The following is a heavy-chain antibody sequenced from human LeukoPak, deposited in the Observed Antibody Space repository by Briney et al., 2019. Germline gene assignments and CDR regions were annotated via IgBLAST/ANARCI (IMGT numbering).Heavy chain of an antibody. V-gene: IGHV4-39*07. J-gene: IGHJ4*02. D-gene: IGHD1-26*01. CDR1: GGSISSSSYY. CDR2: IYYSGST. Sequence: SETLSLTCTVSGGSISSSSYYWGWIRQPPGKGLEWIGSIYYSGSTYYNPSLKSRVTMSVDTSKNQFSLKVSSVTATDTAVYYCARSKSGWELHQFDYWGQGTLVTASS. CDR3: ARSKSGWELHQFDY.